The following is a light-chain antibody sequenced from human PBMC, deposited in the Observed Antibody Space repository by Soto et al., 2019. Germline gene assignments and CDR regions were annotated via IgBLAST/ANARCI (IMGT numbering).Light chain of an antibody. V-gene: IGKV3-20*01. J-gene: IGKJ1*01. CDR1: QSVSSSY. CDR2: RTS. Sequence: VMTQSPATLSVSPGERATLSCRASQSVSSSYLAWYQQKPGQAPRLLIYRTSNRATGIPDRFSGSGPGTDFTLTISRLEPEDFAVYWCQQYDSSPRTFGQGTKVDIK. CDR3: QQYDSSPRT.